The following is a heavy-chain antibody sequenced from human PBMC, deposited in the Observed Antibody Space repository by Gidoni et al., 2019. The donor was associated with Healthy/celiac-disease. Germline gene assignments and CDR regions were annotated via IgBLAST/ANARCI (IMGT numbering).Heavy chain of an antibody. Sequence: EVQLVESGGGLIQPGGSLRLSCAASGFTVSSTYMSWVRQAPGQGLEWVSVIYGGGSTYYADSVKGRFTSSRDKSKNTLYLQMNSLRAEDTAVYYCAREVVNCSGGSCVSEGAFDIWGQGTMLTVSS. D-gene: IGHD2-15*01. J-gene: IGHJ3*02. CDR2: IYGGGST. CDR3: AREVVNCSGGSCVSEGAFDI. CDR1: GFTVSSTY. V-gene: IGHV3-53*01.